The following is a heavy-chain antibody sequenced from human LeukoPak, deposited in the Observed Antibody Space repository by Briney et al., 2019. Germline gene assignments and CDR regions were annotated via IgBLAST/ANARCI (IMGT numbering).Heavy chain of an antibody. CDR2: ISPSGDDT. J-gene: IGHJ6*02. Sequence: SGGSLRLSCAASGFTSSSYAMSWVRQAPGKGLEWVSGISPSGDDTNYADSVKGRFTISRDNAKNSLYLQMNSLRAEDTALYYCAKVKHYYYGMDVWGQGTTVTVSS. CDR1: GFTSSSYA. CDR3: AKVKHYYYGMDV. V-gene: IGHV3-23*01.